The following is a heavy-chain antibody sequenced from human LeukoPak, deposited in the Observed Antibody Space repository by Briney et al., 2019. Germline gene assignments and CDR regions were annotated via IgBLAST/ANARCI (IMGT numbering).Heavy chain of an antibody. CDR3: ARPSDYDPAGAFDI. CDR1: GYSFTDYW. J-gene: IGHJ3*02. CDR2: IYPEDSDT. Sequence: GESLKISCKGSGYSFTDYWIGWVRQMPGKGLEWMGIIYPEDSDTRYSPSFQGQVTISADKSISTAYLQWNSLKASDTAMYYCARPSDYDPAGAFDIWGQGTMVTVSS. D-gene: IGHD3-3*01. V-gene: IGHV5-51*01.